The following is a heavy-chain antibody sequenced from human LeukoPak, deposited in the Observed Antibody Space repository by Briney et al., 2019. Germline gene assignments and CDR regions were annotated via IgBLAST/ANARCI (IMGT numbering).Heavy chain of an antibody. D-gene: IGHD2-15*01. J-gene: IGHJ5*02. CDR3: ARDTYCSGGSRPASEFDP. CDR1: GFTFSSYA. V-gene: IGHV3-30-3*01. CDR2: ISYDGSNK. Sequence: PGRSLRLSCAASGFTFSSYAMHWVRQAPGKGLEWVAVISYDGSNKYYADSVKGRFTISRDNSKNTLYLQMNSLRAEDTAVYYCARDTYCSGGSRPASEFDPWGQGTLVTVSS.